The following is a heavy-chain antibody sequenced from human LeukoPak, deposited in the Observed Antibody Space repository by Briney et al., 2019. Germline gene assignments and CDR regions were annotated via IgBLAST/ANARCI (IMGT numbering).Heavy chain of an antibody. D-gene: IGHD3-16*02. V-gene: IGHV3-73*01. J-gene: IGHJ4*02. CDR1: GFTFSGSA. Sequence: GGSLRLSCAASGFTFSGSAMHWVRQASGKGLEWVGRIRSKANSYATAYAASVKGRFTISRDDSKNTAYLQMNSLKTEDTAVYYCTTKTLRSGELSFQIDYWGQGTLVTVSS. CDR2: IRSKANSYAT. CDR3: TTKTLRSGELSFQIDY.